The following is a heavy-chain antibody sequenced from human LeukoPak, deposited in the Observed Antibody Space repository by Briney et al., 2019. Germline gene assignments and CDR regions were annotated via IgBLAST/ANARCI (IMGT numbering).Heavy chain of an antibody. V-gene: IGHV3-21*01. CDR2: ISSSSSYI. D-gene: IGHD3-22*01. J-gene: IGHJ4*02. CDR1: GFTFSSYS. Sequence: GGSLRLSCAASGFTFSSYSMNWVRQAPGKGLEWVSSISSSSSYIYYADSVKGRFTISRDNAKNSLYLQMNSLRAEDTAVYYCARGLAIYYYDSSGYYAFDYWGQGTLVTVSS. CDR3: ARGLAIYYYDSSGYYAFDY.